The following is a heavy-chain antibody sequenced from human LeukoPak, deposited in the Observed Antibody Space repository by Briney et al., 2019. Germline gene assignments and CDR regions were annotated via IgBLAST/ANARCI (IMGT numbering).Heavy chain of an antibody. CDR2: INPTGGST. Sequence: GAPVKVSCKASGGTFSSYAISWVRQAPGQGLEWMGIINPTGGSTTYAQKFQGRVTMTRDTSTSTVYMELSSLRSDDTAVYYCARTAARRFDYWGQGTLVTVSS. CDR1: GGTFSSYA. V-gene: IGHV1-46*01. D-gene: IGHD6-6*01. CDR3: ARTAARRFDY. J-gene: IGHJ4*02.